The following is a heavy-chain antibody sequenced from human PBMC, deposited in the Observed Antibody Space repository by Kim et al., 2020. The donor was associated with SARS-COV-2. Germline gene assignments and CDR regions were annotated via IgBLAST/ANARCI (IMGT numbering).Heavy chain of an antibody. CDR1: GGSISSYY. D-gene: IGHD1-26*01. CDR3: ARASSYYVIDY. J-gene: IGHJ4*02. Sequence: SETLSLTCTVSGGSISSYYWSWVRQPPGKGLEWIGYIFNSGRTNYNPSLKSRLTISVDTSKNQFSLKLRSVTAADTAMYFCARASSYYVIDYWGQGTLVTVSS. CDR2: IFNSGRT. V-gene: IGHV4-59*13.